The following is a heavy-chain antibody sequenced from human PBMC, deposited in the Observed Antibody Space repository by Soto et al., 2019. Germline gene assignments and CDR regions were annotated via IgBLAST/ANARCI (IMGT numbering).Heavy chain of an antibody. CDR3: ARLGSYYYYYYMDV. J-gene: IGHJ6*03. CDR2: IYYSGST. Sequence: QVQLQESGPGLVKPSETLSLTCTVSGGSISSYYWSWIRQPPGKGLEWIGYIYYSGSTNYNPSLKSRVTILVDTSKNQFSLKLSSVTAADTAVYYCARLGSYYYYYYMDVWGKGTTVTVSS. V-gene: IGHV4-59*08. CDR1: GGSISSYY.